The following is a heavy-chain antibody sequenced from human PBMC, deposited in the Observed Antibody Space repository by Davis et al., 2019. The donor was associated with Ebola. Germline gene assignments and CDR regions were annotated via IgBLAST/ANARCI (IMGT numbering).Heavy chain of an antibody. CDR1: GGTFSSYA. Sequence: ASVKVSCKASGGTFSSYAISWVRQAPGQGLEWMGWISAYNGNTNYAQKFQGRVTMTRNTSISTAYMELSSLRSDDTAVYYCARGITIFGVVPRQSMDVWGQGTTVTVSS. CDR2: ISAYNGNT. V-gene: IGHV1-8*02. J-gene: IGHJ6*02. CDR3: ARGITIFGVVPRQSMDV. D-gene: IGHD3-3*01.